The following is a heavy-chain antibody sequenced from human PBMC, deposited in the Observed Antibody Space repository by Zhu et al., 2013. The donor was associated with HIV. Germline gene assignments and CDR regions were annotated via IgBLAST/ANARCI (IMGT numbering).Heavy chain of an antibody. J-gene: IGHJ4*02. D-gene: IGHD3-10*01. CDR1: GFTFTNFY. V-gene: IGHV1-46*01. CDR3: VRGTVGSENFLDY. CDR2: INPSGGRT. Sequence: QVQLVQSGAEVKRPGAAMRTSCRTSGFTFTNFYMHWVRQVPGQGLQWMGVINPSGGRTSYAQQFQGRVTMTSDTSTNTVNMELNSLTSEDTAVYFCVRGTVGSENFLDYWGQGTLVTVSS.